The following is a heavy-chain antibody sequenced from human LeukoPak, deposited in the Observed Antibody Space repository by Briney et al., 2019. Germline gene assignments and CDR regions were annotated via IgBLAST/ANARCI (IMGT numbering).Heavy chain of an antibody. J-gene: IGHJ6*02. D-gene: IGHD2-15*01. V-gene: IGHV3-21*01. CDR2: ISSSSSYI. Sequence: PGGSLRLSCAASGFTFSSYSMNWVRQAPGKGLEWVSSISSSSSYIYYADSVKGRFTISRDNAKNSLYLQMNSLRAEDTAVYYCARERGVVAATGRRSGMDVWGQGTTVTVSS. CDR3: ARERGVVAATGRRSGMDV. CDR1: GFTFSSYS.